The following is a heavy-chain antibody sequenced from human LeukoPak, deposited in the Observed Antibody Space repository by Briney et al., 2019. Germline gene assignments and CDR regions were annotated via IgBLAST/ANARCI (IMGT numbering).Heavy chain of an antibody. CDR3: AKDANDFDSGSYLIPFDF. V-gene: IGHV3-23*01. D-gene: IGHD1-26*01. Sequence: QPGGSLRLSCAVSGFTFSRNAMNWVRQAPGKGLEWVASISGNGLGTYYADSVKGRFNISRDNSKNTLYLQMDSLRTEDTAVYYCAKDANDFDSGSYLIPFDFWGQGARVTVSS. CDR1: GFTFSRNA. CDR2: ISGNGLGT. J-gene: IGHJ4*02.